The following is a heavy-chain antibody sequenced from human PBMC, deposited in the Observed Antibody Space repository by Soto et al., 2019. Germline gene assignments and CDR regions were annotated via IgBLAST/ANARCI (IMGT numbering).Heavy chain of an antibody. CDR2: IYYSGST. J-gene: IGHJ5*02. CDR3: ARQPAEYYDILTGYNWFDP. V-gene: IGHV4-39*01. D-gene: IGHD3-9*01. Sequence: SETLSLTCTVSGGSISSSSYYWGWIRQPPGKGLEWIGSIYYSGSTYYNPSLKSRVTISVDTSKNQFSLKLSSVTAADTAVYYCARQPAEYYDILTGYNWFDPWGQGTLVTVST. CDR1: GGSISSSSYY.